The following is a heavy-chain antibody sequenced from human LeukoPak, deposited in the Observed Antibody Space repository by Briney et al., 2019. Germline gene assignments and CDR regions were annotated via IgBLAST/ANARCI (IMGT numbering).Heavy chain of an antibody. CDR2: ISGSGGST. V-gene: IGHV3-23*01. D-gene: IGHD3-10*01. Sequence: PGGSLRLSCAASGFTFSSYAMSWVRQAPVKGLEWVSAISGSGGSTYYADSVKGRFTISRDNSKNTLYLQMNSLRAEDTAVYYCAKAYYYGSDFDYWGQGTLVTVSS. CDR3: AKAYYYGSDFDY. CDR1: GFTFSSYA. J-gene: IGHJ4*02.